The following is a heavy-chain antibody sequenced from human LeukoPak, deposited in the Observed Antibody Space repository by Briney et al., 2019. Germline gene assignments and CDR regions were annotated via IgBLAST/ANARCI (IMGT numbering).Heavy chain of an antibody. V-gene: IGHV1-2*02. CDR2: INPHSGAT. J-gene: IGHJ4*02. Sequence: GPVKVSCKTFGYTFIDYSIHWVRQAPGQGLEWMGWINPHSGATKYGQKFQGRVTVTRDTSISTAYMEVTRLNSDDTAIYYCARDFFSEITYHGEIAYFDQWGPGTLVTVSS. CDR3: ARDFFSEITYHGEIAYFDQ. D-gene: IGHD3-16*01. CDR1: GYTFIDYS.